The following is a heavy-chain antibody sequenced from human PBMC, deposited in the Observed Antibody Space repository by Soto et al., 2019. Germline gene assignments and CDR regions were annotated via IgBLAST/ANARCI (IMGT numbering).Heavy chain of an antibody. CDR3: ATSIEYSYGYFDY. V-gene: IGHV4-4*02. CDR1: GGSISSSNW. CDR2: IYHSGSP. D-gene: IGHD5-18*01. Sequence: SETLSLTCAVSGGSISSSNWWSWVRQPPGKGLEWIGEIYHSGSPNYNPSLKSRVTISVDKSKNQFSLKLSSVTAADTAVYYCATSIEYSYGYFDYWGQGTLVTVSS. J-gene: IGHJ4*02.